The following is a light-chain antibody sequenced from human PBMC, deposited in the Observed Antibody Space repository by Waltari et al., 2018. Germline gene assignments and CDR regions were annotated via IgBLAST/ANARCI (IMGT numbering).Light chain of an antibody. CDR3: LQDSNYPRT. CDR1: QAIRNE. CDR2: AAS. J-gene: IGKJ1*01. V-gene: IGKV1-6*01. Sequence: AIQMTQSPSSLSASIGDRVTITCRASQAIRNELGWYQQKPGKAPKLLIYAASSLQTGVPSRFSGSGSGTDFTLTITSLQPEDFAIYYCLQDSNYPRTFGQGTKVEIK.